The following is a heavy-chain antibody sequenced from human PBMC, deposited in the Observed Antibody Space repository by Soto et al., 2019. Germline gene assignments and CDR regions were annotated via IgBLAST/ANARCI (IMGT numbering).Heavy chain of an antibody. Sequence: GGSLRLSCVASGITFSNYGMNWVRQAPGKGLEWVSVISGNSGSTYYADSVKGRFTISRDNSKDTLYLEMYSLRVEDSAVYYCAKSYGFTKDPYPLDHWGQGSLVTVSS. D-gene: IGHD3-16*01. CDR1: GITFSNYG. J-gene: IGHJ4*02. V-gene: IGHV3-23*01. CDR3: AKSYGFTKDPYPLDH. CDR2: ISGNSGST.